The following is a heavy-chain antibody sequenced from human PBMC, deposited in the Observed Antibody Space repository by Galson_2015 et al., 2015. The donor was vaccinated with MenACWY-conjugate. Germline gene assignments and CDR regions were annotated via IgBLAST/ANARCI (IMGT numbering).Heavy chain of an antibody. CDR3: ATTRAPYGGYAGEYYFDH. V-gene: IGHV3-66*01. J-gene: IGHJ4*02. Sequence: SLRLSCAASGFILSSTSYMSWVRQAPGKGPEWMSIIYSGGGTNYAESVEGRFTISRDNANNMGYLQMGNVRAEDTALYYCATTRAPYGGYAGEYYFDHWGQGALVTVSS. CDR1: GFILSSTS. D-gene: IGHD5-12*01. CDR2: IYSGGGT.